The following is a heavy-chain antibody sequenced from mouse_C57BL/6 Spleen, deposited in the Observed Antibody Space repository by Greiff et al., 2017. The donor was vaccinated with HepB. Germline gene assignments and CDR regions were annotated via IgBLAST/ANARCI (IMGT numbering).Heavy chain of an antibody. CDR1: GYAFSSYW. D-gene: IGHD1-1*01. Sequence: VQLQQSGAELVKPGASVKISCKASGYAFSSYWMNWVKQRPGKGLEWIGQIYPGDGDTNYNGKFKGKATLTADKSSSTAYMQLSSLTSEDSAVYFCARSRWGSSPYYFDYWGQGTTLTVSS. V-gene: IGHV1-80*01. J-gene: IGHJ2*01. CDR2: IYPGDGDT. CDR3: ARSRWGSSPYYFDY.